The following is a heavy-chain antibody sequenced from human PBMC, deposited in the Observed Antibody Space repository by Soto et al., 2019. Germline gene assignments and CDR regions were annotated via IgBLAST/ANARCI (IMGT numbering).Heavy chain of an antibody. J-gene: IGHJ4*02. D-gene: IGHD4-4*01. V-gene: IGHV3-21*02. CDR2: ITGSGIYT. CDR3: VKEGISNYNEYFDY. CDR1: GFIFATHT. Sequence: VPLVESGGGLVKPGGSLRLPCAASGFIFATHTINWVRQAPGKGLEWVSSITGSGIYTRYADSVKGRFTISRDNAKASLYLQMNSLGAEDTAVYYCVKEGISNYNEYFDYWGQGTLVTVSS.